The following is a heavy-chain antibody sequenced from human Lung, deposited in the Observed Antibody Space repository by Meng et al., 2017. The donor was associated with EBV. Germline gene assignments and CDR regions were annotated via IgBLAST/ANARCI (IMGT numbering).Heavy chain of an antibody. CDR1: GGSVDSGTYY. J-gene: IGHJ4*02. CDR3: ARLRLVWMFDY. Sequence: LQESAPALVTPSPTLLLTCTVSGGSVDSGTYYWSWIRQRPGKGLEWIGYIYYSGSTFYTPSLKSRATLSVDTSKNQFSLKLNSVTAADTAVYYCARLRLVWMFDYWGQGALVTVSS. V-gene: IGHV4-31*03. D-gene: IGHD6-19*01. CDR2: IYYSGST.